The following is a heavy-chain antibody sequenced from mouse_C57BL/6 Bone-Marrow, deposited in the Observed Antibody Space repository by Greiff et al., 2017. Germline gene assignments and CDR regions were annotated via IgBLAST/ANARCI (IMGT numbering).Heavy chain of an antibody. Sequence: VQRVESGAELARPGASVKLSCKASGYTFTSYGISWVKQRTGQGLEWIGEIYPRSGNTYYNEKFKGKATLTADKSSSTAYMELRSLTSEDSAVYFCARYYYGSSYAMDYWGQGTSVTVSS. D-gene: IGHD1-1*01. CDR3: ARYYYGSSYAMDY. V-gene: IGHV1-81*01. CDR2: IYPRSGNT. CDR1: GYTFTSYG. J-gene: IGHJ4*01.